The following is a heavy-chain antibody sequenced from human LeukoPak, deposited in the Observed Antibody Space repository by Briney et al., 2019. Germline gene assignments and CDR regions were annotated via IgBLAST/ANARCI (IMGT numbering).Heavy chain of an antibody. CDR3: ARALDSTPYHDFWSGYYKIDYFDY. D-gene: IGHD3-3*01. V-gene: IGHV3-20*04. Sequence: PGGSLRLSCAASGFTFDDYGMSWVRQAPGKGLEWVSGINWNGGSTGYADSVKGRFTISRDNAKNSLYLQMNSLRAEDTALYYCARALDSTPYHDFWSGYYKIDYFDYWGQGTLVTVSS. CDR2: INWNGGST. CDR1: GFTFDDYG. J-gene: IGHJ4*02.